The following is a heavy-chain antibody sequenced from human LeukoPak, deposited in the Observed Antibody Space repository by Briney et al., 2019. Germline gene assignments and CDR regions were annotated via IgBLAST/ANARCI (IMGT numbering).Heavy chain of an antibody. CDR2: IKQDGSEK. V-gene: IGHV3-7*03. CDR3: AKVYSSGPGTFWYFDL. Sequence: PGGSLRLSCAASGFTFSSYWMSWVRQAPGKGLEWVANIKQDGSEKYYVDSVKGRFTISRDNAKNSLYLQMNSLRAEDTALYYCAKVYSSGPGTFWYFDLWGRGTLVTVSS. D-gene: IGHD6-19*01. CDR1: GFTFSSYW. J-gene: IGHJ2*01.